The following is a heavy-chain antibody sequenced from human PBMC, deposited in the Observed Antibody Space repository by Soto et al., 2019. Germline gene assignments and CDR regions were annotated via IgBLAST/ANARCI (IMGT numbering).Heavy chain of an antibody. Sequence: ASVKVSCKASGYTFTSYGISWVRQAPGQGLEWMGWISAYNGNTNYAQKLQGRVTMTTDTSTSTAYMELRSVRSDDTAVYYCEREGWIVVVPPAMPSGGGYSYYGMDVWREGITVTVSS. CDR2: ISAYNGNT. CDR1: GYTFTSYG. V-gene: IGHV1-18*01. CDR3: EREGWIVVVPPAMPSGGGYSYYGMDV. D-gene: IGHD2-2*01. J-gene: IGHJ6*04.